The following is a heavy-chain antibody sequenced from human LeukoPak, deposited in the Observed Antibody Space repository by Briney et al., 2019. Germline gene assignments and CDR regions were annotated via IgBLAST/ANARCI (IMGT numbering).Heavy chain of an antibody. CDR1: GFTFSYYW. V-gene: IGHV3-21*01. CDR2: ISSSSSYI. CDR3: ARGHSRYYDFWSGVTNYYMDV. D-gene: IGHD3-3*01. Sequence: GGSLRLSCAASGFTFSYYWMTWVRQAPGKGLEWVSSISSSSSYIYYADSVKGRFTISRDNAKNSLYLQMNSLRAEDTAVYYCARGHSRYYDFWSGVTNYYMDVWGKGTTVTVSS. J-gene: IGHJ6*03.